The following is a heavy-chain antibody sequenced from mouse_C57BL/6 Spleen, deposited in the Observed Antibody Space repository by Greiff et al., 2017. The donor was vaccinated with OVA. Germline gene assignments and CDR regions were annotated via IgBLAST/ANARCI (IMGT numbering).Heavy chain of an antibody. D-gene: IGHD2-5*01. J-gene: IGHJ3*01. CDR1: GYTFTSYW. CDR2: IDPSDSYT. Sequence: VQLQQPGAELVMPGASVKLSCKASGYTFTSYWMHWVKQRPGQGLEWIGEIDPSDSYTNYNQKFKGKSTLTVDKSSSTAYMQLSSLTSEDSAVYYCARRSNYPFAYWGQGTLVTVSA. V-gene: IGHV1-69*01. CDR3: ARRSNYPFAY.